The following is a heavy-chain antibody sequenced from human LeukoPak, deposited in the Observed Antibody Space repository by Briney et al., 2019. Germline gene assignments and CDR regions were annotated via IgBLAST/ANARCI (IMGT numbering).Heavy chain of an antibody. V-gene: IGHV4-30-4*08. D-gene: IGHD6-13*01. J-gene: IGHJ6*03. Sequence: PSETLSLTCTVSGDSITSDHYWTWIRQPPGKGLEWIAYIYHSGNTYYNPSLRSRVTMSVATSKNQFSLKLSSVTAADTAVYYCARDTDISSSLPYAYYMDVWGKGTTVTVSS. CDR2: IYHSGNT. CDR3: ARDTDISSSLPYAYYMDV. CDR1: GDSITSDHY.